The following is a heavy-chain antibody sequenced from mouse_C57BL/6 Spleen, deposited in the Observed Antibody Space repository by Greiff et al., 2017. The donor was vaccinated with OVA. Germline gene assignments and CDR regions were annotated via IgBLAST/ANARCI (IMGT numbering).Heavy chain of an antibody. J-gene: IGHJ2*01. V-gene: IGHV1-52*01. D-gene: IGHD3-2*02. CDR3: AREGSSGYDY. CDR2: IDPSDSET. CDR1: GYTFTSYW. Sequence: QVQLQQSGAELVRPGSSVKLSCKASGYTFTSYWMHWVKQRPIQGLEWIGNIDPSDSETHYNQKFKDKATLTVDKSSSTAYMQLSSLTSEDSAVYYCAREGSSGYDYWGQGTTLTVSS.